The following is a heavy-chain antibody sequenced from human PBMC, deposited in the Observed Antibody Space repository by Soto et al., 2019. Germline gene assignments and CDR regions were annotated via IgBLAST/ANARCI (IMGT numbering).Heavy chain of an antibody. D-gene: IGHD1-26*01. CDR2: IYSGGTT. J-gene: IGHJ4*02. V-gene: IGHV3-53*01. CDR3: ARGSGSLYYFHY. CDR1: CFNVSTNY. Sequence: VGSLRLSCAASCFNVSTNYMTWVRQAPGKGLEWVSVIYSGGTTYYADSVKGRFIISRDNFKNTLYLQMNSLRAEDTALYYCARGSGSLYYFHYWGQGTLVTVSS.